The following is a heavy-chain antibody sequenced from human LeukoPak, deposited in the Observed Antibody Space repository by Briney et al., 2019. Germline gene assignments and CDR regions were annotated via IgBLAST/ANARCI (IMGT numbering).Heavy chain of an antibody. J-gene: IGHJ6*02. D-gene: IGHD3-10*01. V-gene: IGHV4-39*02. Sequence: PSETLPLTCTVSGGSISSSSYYWGWIRQPPGKGLEWIGSIYYSGSTYYNPSLKSRVTISVDTSKNQFSLKLSPVTAADTAVYYCARDRPYYGSGSFGMDVWGQGTTVTVSS. CDR1: GGSISSSSYY. CDR3: ARDRPYYGSGSFGMDV. CDR2: IYYSGST.